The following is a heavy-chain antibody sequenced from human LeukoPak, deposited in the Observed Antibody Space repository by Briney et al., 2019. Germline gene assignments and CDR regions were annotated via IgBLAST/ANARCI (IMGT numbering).Heavy chain of an antibody. CDR3: ARGGRITMVREGHPYYFDY. CDR1: GGSLSGYY. D-gene: IGHD3-10*01. Sequence: SETLSLTCAVYGGSLSGYYWSWIRQPPGKGLEWIGEINHSGSTNYNPSLKSRVTISVDTSKNQFSLKLSSVTAADTAVYYCARGGRITMVREGHPYYFDYWGQGTLVTVSS. J-gene: IGHJ4*02. V-gene: IGHV4-34*01. CDR2: INHSGST.